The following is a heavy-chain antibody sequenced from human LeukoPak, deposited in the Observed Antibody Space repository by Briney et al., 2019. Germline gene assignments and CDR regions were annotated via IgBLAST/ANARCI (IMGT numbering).Heavy chain of an antibody. CDR2: IIPIFGIA. D-gene: IGHD3-16*01. J-gene: IGHJ4*02. Sequence: SVKVSCKASGGTFSSYAISWVRQAPGQGLEWMGRIIPIFGIANYAQKFQGRVTITADKSTSTAYMELSSLRSEDTAVYYCGSGLPGGARHFDYWGQGTLVTVSS. CDR1: GGTFSSYA. V-gene: IGHV1-69*04. CDR3: GSGLPGGARHFDY.